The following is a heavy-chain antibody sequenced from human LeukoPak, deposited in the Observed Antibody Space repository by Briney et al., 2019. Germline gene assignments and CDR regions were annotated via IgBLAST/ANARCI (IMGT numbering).Heavy chain of an antibody. CDR2: ISSSSSYI. Sequence: PGGSLRLSCAASGFTFSSYSMNWVRQAPGKGLEWVSSISSSSSYIYYADSVKGRFTISRDNAKNSLYLQMNSLRAEDTAVYYCARGDSSGYYQNWSDPWGQGTLVTVSS. CDR3: ARGDSSGYYQNWSDP. D-gene: IGHD3-22*01. CDR1: GFTFSSYS. V-gene: IGHV3-21*01. J-gene: IGHJ5*02.